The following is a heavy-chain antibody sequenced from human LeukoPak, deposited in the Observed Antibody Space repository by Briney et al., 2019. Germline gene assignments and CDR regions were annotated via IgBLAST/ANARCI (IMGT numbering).Heavy chain of an antibody. Sequence: GGSLRLSCAASGFTFSSYEMNWVRQAPGKGLEWVSYISSSGCTIYYADSVKGRFTISRDNAKNSLYLQMNSLRAEDTAVYYCARESSYSRNFDYWGQGTLVTVSS. J-gene: IGHJ4*02. CDR3: ARESSYSRNFDY. V-gene: IGHV3-48*03. CDR1: GFTFSSYE. CDR2: ISSSGCTI. D-gene: IGHD4-11*01.